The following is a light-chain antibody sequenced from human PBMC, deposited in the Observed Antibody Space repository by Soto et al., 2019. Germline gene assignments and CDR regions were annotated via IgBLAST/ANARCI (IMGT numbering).Light chain of an antibody. V-gene: IGKV3-15*01. CDR3: QQYNTWLWT. CDR2: GAS. J-gene: IGKJ1*01. CDR1: QSVNAN. Sequence: EVVMTQSPATLSVSPGERATLSCRASQSVNANLAWYQQKPGQAPRLLIHGASNRATGIPARFSGSGFGTEFIRTSSSLQSEDFAVYDCQQYNTWLWTFGQGTKVEI.